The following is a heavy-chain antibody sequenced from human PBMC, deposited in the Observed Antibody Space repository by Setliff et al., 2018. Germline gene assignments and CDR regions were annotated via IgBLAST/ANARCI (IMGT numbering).Heavy chain of an antibody. J-gene: IGHJ4*02. CDR3: SRLVRFCTKISCQRLLGDDY. V-gene: IGHV1-18*01. Sequence: ASVKVSCKASGYAFSDYGVTWVRQAPGQGLEWVGWISPHTGNTYYAPNFEGRVSLTTDTSTSTTYMELRSPRSDDTAVYYCSRLVRFCTKISCQRLLGDDYWGQGALVTVSS. D-gene: IGHD2-2*01. CDR2: ISPHTGNT. CDR1: GYAFSDYG.